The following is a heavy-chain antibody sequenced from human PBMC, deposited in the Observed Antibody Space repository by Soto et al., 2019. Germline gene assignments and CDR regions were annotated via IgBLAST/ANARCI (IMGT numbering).Heavy chain of an antibody. J-gene: IGHJ4*02. Sequence: EVQLLESGGGLVQPGGSLRLSCAASGFTFSSYGMSWVRQAPGKGLEWVSGISGSGTTTYYADLLKGHFTISRDNSKNNLYLQMNSRRAEDTAVYDCAKDLAGANRGRFDYWPQGPLVTVSS. CDR3: AKDLAGANRGRFDY. CDR1: GFTFSSYG. D-gene: IGHD1-26*01. V-gene: IGHV3-23*01. CDR2: ISGSGTTT.